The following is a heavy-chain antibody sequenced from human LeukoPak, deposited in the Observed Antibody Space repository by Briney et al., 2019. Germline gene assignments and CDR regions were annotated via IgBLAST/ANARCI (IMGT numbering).Heavy chain of an antibody. D-gene: IGHD6-19*01. Sequence: SETLSLTCAVSGGSISSSNWWSWVRQPPGKGLEWIGEIYHSGSTNYNPSLKSRVTISVDKSKNQFSLKLSSVTAADTAVYYCATVYSSGWYAGDDAFDIWAKGQWAPSLQ. V-gene: IGHV4-4*02. CDR2: IYHSGST. J-gene: IGHJ3*02. CDR1: GGSISSSNW. CDR3: ATVYSSGWYAGDDAFDI.